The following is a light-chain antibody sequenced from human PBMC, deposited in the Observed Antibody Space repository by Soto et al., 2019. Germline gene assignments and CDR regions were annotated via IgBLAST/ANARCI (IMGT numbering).Light chain of an antibody. CDR3: NSYTSSSTDV. J-gene: IGLJ1*01. CDR2: DVS. CDR1: SSDVGGYNY. Sequence: QSALIQPASVSASPGQSITISCTGTSSDVGGYNYVSWYQQHPGKAPKLMIYDVSNRPSGVSDRFSGSKSGNTASLTISGLQAEDEADYYCNSYTSSSTDVFGTGTKVTVL. V-gene: IGLV2-14*01.